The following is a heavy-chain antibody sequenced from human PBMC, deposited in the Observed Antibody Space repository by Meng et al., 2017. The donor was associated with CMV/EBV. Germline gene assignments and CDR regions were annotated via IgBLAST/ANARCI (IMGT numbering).Heavy chain of an antibody. V-gene: IGHV4-34*01. CDR2: INHSGST. Sequence: SETLSLTCAVYGGSFSGYYWSWIRQPPGKGLEWIGEINHSGSTNYNPSLKSRVTISVDTSKNQFSLKLSSVTAAGTAVHFCARRSVYGWFDRWGQGTLVTVSS. D-gene: IGHD1-14*01. CDR1: GGSFSGYY. J-gene: IGHJ5*02. CDR3: ARRSVYGWFDR.